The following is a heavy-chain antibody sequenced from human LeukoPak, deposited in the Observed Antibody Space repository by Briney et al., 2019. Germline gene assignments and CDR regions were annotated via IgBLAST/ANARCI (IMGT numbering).Heavy chain of an antibody. V-gene: IGHV4-39*07. Sequence: SETLSLTCTVSGGSIRSSYYYWGWIRQPPGKGLEWIGSIYDSGSTYYNPSLKSRVTISLDTSKNQFSLKLRSVTTADTAVYYCARASLSTLNSLDNWGQGTLVTVSS. CDR2: IYDSGST. J-gene: IGHJ4*02. CDR1: GGSIRSSYYY. CDR3: ARASLSTLNSLDN. D-gene: IGHD5/OR15-5a*01.